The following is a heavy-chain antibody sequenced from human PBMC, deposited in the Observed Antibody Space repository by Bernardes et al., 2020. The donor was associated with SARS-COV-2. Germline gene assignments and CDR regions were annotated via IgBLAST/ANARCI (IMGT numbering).Heavy chain of an antibody. CDR1: GGSFTGSY. CDR3: ARGRTPMIRGLVKGPAKYFDL. Sequence: SETLSLTCAVYGGSFTGSYWSWIRQPPGQGLEWIGEINHSGSTNYNPSLKSRLTISVETSKRQTSLKLTSVTTTDAAVYYCARGRTPMIRGLVKGPAKYFDLGGRGTLVTVSS. J-gene: IGHJ2*01. D-gene: IGHD3-10*01. CDR2: INHSGST. V-gene: IGHV4-34*01.